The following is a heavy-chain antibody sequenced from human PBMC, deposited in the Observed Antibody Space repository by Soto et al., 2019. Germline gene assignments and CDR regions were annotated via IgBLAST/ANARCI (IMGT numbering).Heavy chain of an antibody. CDR3: ARSRAGYNYMVAILFRYYYYGMDV. CDR1: GFSLSNARMG. J-gene: IGHJ6*04. V-gene: IGHV2-26*01. Sequence: QVTLKESGPVLVKPTETLTLTCTVSGFSLSNARMGVSWIRQPPGKALEWLAHIFSNDEKSYSTSLKSRLTISKDTSKSQVVLTMTNMDPVDTATYYCARSRAGYNYMVAILFRYYYYGMDVWGEGTTVTVSS. CDR2: IFSNDEK. D-gene: IGHD5-12*01.